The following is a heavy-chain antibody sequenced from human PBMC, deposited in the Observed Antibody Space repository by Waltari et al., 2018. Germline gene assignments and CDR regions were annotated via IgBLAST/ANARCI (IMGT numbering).Heavy chain of an antibody. D-gene: IGHD3-22*01. V-gene: IGHV1-18*01. CDR1: GYIFDNYG. Sequence: QVQLIQSGAEVKKPGASVKVSCETSGYIFDNYGISWVRQAPGQGLEWMGWISVNNGNTNYARPFQGRVSLTSDTSTNTAFLELRGLRSDDTAIYYCARGRYYDPDGLHPSDFWGQGTLVTVSS. CDR3: ARGRYYDPDGLHPSDF. CDR2: ISVNNGNT. J-gene: IGHJ4*02.